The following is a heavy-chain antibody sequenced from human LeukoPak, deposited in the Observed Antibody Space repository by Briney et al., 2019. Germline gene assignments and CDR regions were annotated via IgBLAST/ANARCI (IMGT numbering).Heavy chain of an antibody. CDR1: GYTVTSYG. CDR3: ARDRGYYDILTGYYGFDY. CDR2: ISGYNGNT. J-gene: IGHJ4*02. V-gene: IGHV1-18*01. D-gene: IGHD3-9*01. Sequence: GASVKLSCKASGYTVTSYGISWVRQAPGQRLEWMGWISGYNGNTNYAQKHPCRVTMTTDTSTSTAYMELRSLRSDDTAVHYCARDRGYYDILTGYYGFDYWGQGTLVTVSS.